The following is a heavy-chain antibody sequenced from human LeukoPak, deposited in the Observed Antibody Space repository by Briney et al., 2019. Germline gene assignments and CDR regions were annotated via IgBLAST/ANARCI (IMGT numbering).Heavy chain of an antibody. CDR2: INHSGST. D-gene: IGHD2-2*01. CDR1: GGSFSGYY. J-gene: IGHJ6*02. V-gene: IGHV4-34*01. Sequence: SETLSLTCAVYGGSFSGYYWSWIRQPPGKGLEWIGEINHSGSTNYNPSLKSRVTVSVDTSKNQFSLKLSSVTAADTAVYYCARVPVVPAAAYYYYYGMDVWGQGTTVTVSS. CDR3: ARVPVVPAAAYYYYYGMDV.